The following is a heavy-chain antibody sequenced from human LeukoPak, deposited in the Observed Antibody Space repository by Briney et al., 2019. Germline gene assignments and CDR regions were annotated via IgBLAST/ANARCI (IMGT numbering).Heavy chain of an antibody. CDR1: GFTFSSYW. CDR2: INGDGSSP. Sequence: PGGSLRLSCAASGFTFSSYWMHWVRQAPGMGLVWVSLINGDGSSPNYADSVKGRFTISRDNAKNSLYLQMNSLRAEDTAVYYCAAQGYSGSYFGGQGTLVTVSS. J-gene: IGHJ4*02. CDR3: AAQGYSGSYF. V-gene: IGHV3-74*01. D-gene: IGHD1-26*01.